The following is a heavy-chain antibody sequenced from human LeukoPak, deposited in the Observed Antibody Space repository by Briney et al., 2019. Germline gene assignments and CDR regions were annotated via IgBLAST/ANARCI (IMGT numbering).Heavy chain of an antibody. CDR3: ARDEYYDSSGYEDAFDI. Sequence: GGSLRLSCAASGFTVSTNYMSWVRQAPGKGLEWVSVIYSGRTTDYADSVKGRFTISRDNSKNSLYLQMNSLRAEDTAVYYCARDEYYDSSGYEDAFDIWGQGTMVTVSS. CDR2: IYSGRTT. D-gene: IGHD3-22*01. J-gene: IGHJ3*02. CDR1: GFTVSTNY. V-gene: IGHV3-53*01.